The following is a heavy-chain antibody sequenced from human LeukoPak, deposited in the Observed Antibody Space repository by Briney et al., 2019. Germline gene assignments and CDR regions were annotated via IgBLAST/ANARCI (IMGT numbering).Heavy chain of an antibody. Sequence: GGSLRLSCAASGFIFSTYAMTWVRQAPGKGLEWVSGIRGLGGSTYYADSVKGRFTISRDKSKNTLLLQMNNLRAEDTAVYYCVKVDGYSFGSVDYWGQGTLVTVSS. CDR1: GFIFSTYA. CDR2: IRGLGGST. D-gene: IGHD5-18*01. CDR3: VKVDGYSFGSVDY. J-gene: IGHJ4*02. V-gene: IGHV3-23*01.